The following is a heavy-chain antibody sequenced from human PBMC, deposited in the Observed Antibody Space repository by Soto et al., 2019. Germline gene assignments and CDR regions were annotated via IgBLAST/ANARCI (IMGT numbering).Heavy chain of an antibody. CDR2: ISSSSSTI. CDR3: ARGQGNWNDHWYFDL. J-gene: IGHJ2*01. Sequence: GGSLRLSCAASGFTFSSYSMNWVRQAPGKGLEWVSYISSSSSTIYYADSVKGRFTISRDNAKNSLYLQMNSLRAEDTAVYYCARGQGNWNDHWYFDLWGRGTLVTVSS. CDR1: GFTFSSYS. D-gene: IGHD1-20*01. V-gene: IGHV3-48*01.